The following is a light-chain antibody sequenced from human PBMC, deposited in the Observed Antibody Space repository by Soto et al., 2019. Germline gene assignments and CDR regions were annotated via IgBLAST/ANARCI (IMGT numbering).Light chain of an antibody. V-gene: IGKV3-20*01. Sequence: EIVLTQSPGTLSLSPGERATLSCRASETISSSYLAWYQKKPGQAPRLLIYTASSRATGIPDRFSGSGSGTDFTLTINRLEPEDFAVYYCQQYGSSPPFTFGPGTKVDIK. CDR2: TAS. J-gene: IGKJ3*01. CDR1: ETISSSY. CDR3: QQYGSSPPFT.